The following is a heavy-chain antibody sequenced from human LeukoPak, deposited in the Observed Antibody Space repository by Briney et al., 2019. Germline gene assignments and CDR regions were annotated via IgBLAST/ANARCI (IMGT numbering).Heavy chain of an antibody. D-gene: IGHD3-3*01. J-gene: IGHJ5*02. V-gene: IGHV4-31*03. CDR2: SYYSGST. CDR1: GGSISRGGYY. Sequence: TLSLTCTVSGGSISRGGYYWSWIRQPPGKGLEWIGYSYYSGSTYYNPSLKSRVTMSVDTSKNQFSLKLSSVTAADTAVYYCAREYYYDFWSGHVNWFDPWGQGTLVTVSS. CDR3: AREYYYDFWSGHVNWFDP.